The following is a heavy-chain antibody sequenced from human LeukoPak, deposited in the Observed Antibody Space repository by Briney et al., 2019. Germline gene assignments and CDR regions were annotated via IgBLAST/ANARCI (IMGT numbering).Heavy chain of an antibody. CDR3: ASPTN. V-gene: IGHV4-61*02. CDR2: IYTSGST. Sequence: SETLSLTCTVSGGSISSGSYYWSWIRQPAGKGLEWIGRIYTSGSTNYNPSLKSRVTVSVDTSKNQFSLKLSSVTAADTAVYYCASPTNWGQGTLVTVSS. CDR1: GGSISSGSYY. J-gene: IGHJ4*02.